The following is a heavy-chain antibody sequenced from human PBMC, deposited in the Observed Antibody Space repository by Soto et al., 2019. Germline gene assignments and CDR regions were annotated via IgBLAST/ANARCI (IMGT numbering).Heavy chain of an antibody. CDR2: ISDRGGST. Sequence: EVQLLESGGGLVQPGGSLRLSCAASEFTFSSYAMSWVRQAPGKGLEWVSTISDRGGSTYYADSVRGRFTISRDNSKDTLYLQMDSLRAEDTAVYYCAKVMVHYGDSDVWGKGTTVTVSS. V-gene: IGHV3-23*01. CDR3: AKVMVHYGDSDV. CDR1: EFTFSSYA. D-gene: IGHD4-17*01. J-gene: IGHJ6*04.